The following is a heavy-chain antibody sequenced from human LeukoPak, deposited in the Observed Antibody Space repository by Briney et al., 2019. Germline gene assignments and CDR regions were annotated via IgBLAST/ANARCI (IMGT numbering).Heavy chain of an antibody. CDR2: IFTSVRP. CDR1: GGSVSSYY. J-gene: IGHJ6*03. Sequence: SETLSLTCTVSGGSVSSYYWSWVRQPPGEGLEWVGYIFTSVRPNYNPSLKSRVTISVDTSKKQSSLKLSSVTAADTAVYYCARHIGSYSSSWSLYYYYMDVWGKGTTVTVSS. V-gene: IGHV4-4*09. CDR3: ARHIGSYSSSWSLYYYYMDV. D-gene: IGHD6-13*01.